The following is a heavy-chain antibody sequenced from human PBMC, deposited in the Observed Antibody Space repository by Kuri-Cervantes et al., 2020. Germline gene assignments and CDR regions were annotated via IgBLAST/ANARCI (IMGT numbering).Heavy chain of an antibody. CDR1: GFTLSSYW. V-gene: IGHV3-7*01. Sequence: GESLKISCEASGFTLSSYWMSWVRQAPGKGLEWVANIKQDGSEKYYVDSVKGRFTISRDNAKNSLYLQMNSLRAEDTAVYYCATEHRLLWFGELSRYYYYGMDVWGQGTTVTVSS. CDR2: IKQDGSEK. J-gene: IGHJ6*02. CDR3: ATEHRLLWFGELSRYYYYGMDV. D-gene: IGHD3-10*01.